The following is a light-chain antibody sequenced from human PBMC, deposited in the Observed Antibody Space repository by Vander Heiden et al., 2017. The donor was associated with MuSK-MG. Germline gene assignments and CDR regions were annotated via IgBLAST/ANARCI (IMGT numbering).Light chain of an antibody. CDR2: GAS. Sequence: EIVLTQSPGTLSLSPGERATLSCRASQSVSSSSLAWYQQNSGQAPRLLIYGASSRATGIPDRFSGSWYGTDFTLTISRLEQEDFAVYYCQKHGSVPSISFGQGTRVEIK. CDR3: QKHGSVPSIS. CDR1: QSVSSSS. J-gene: IGKJ5*01. V-gene: IGKV3-20*01.